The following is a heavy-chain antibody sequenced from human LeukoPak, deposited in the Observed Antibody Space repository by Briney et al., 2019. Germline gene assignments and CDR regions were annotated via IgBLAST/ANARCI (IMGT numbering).Heavy chain of an antibody. CDR2: IWYDGSKT. J-gene: IGHJ4*02. Sequence: GGSLRLSCAASGFTFNVYGMHWVRQSPGKGLEWLAVIWYDGSKTKYADSVKGRFTISRDNSKNTLYLQMNSLRVEDTAFYYCARDLAYSRLDYWGQGMLVTVSS. CDR3: ARDLAYSRLDY. CDR1: GFTFNVYG. D-gene: IGHD5-18*01. V-gene: IGHV3-33*01.